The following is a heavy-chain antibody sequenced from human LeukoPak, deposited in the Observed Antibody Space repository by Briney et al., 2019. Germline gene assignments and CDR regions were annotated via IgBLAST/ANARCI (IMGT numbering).Heavy chain of an antibody. CDR1: GGSISSSSYY. J-gene: IGHJ4*02. V-gene: IGHV4-39*01. CDR2: IYYSGST. CDR3: ARGRALFD. Sequence: SVTLSLTCTVSGGSISSSSYYWGWIRQPPGKGLEWIGSIYYSGSTYYNPSLKSRVTISVDTSKNQFSLKLSSVTAADTAVYYCARGRALFDWGQGTLVTVSS. D-gene: IGHD2-21*01.